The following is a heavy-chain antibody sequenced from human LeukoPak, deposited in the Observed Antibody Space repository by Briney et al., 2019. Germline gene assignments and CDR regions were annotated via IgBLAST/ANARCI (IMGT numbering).Heavy chain of an antibody. CDR1: GGSISSYY. J-gene: IGHJ6*02. Sequence: SETLSLTCTVSGGSISSYYWSWVRQPPGKGLEWVGYIYYSGSTNYNPSLKSRVTISADTSKNQCSLKLSSVTAADTAVYYCASDNLVRYCSGGSCGGYYYYGMDVWGQGTTVTVSS. V-gene: IGHV4-59*01. CDR3: ASDNLVRYCSGGSCGGYYYYGMDV. D-gene: IGHD2-15*01. CDR2: IYYSGST.